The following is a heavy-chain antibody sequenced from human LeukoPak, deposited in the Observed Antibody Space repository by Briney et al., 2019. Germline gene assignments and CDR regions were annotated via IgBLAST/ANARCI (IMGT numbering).Heavy chain of an antibody. CDR1: GFTFSNFA. CDR2: ISGSGGST. Sequence: GGSLRLSYAASGFTFSNFAVSWVRQAPGKGLEWVSAISGSGGSTYYADSVKGRFTISRDNSKNTLYLQMNSLRAEDTAVYYCAKSPAVDAAFDIWGQGTMVTVSS. V-gene: IGHV3-23*01. D-gene: IGHD3-9*01. J-gene: IGHJ3*02. CDR3: AKSPAVDAAFDI.